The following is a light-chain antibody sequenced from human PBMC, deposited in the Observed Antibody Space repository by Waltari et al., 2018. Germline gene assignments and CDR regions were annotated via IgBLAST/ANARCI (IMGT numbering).Light chain of an antibody. J-gene: IGKJ2*01. V-gene: IGKV1-5*01. CDR1: QSITSR. Sequence: DIQMTQSPSTLSASVGDRVAISCRASQSITSRLAWYQQGPGKAPQLLIFDASTLESGVPSRFSGSGSGTEFTLTISSLQPDDFATYYCQQSYSTPYTFGQGTKLEIK. CDR3: QQSYSTPYT. CDR2: DAS.